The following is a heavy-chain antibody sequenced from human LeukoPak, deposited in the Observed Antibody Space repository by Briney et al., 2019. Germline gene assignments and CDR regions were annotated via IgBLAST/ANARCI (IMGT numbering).Heavy chain of an antibody. CDR3: ARHRRGSYRFDYFDY. D-gene: IGHD3-16*02. J-gene: IGHJ4*02. V-gene: IGHV3-11*04. CDR1: GFTFSDYY. CDR2: ISSSGSTI. Sequence: GGSLRLSCAASGFTFSDYYMSWIRQAPGKGLEWVSYISSSGSTIYYADSVKGRFTISRDNAKNSLYLQMNSLRAEDTAVYYCARHRRGSYRFDYFDYWGQGTLVTVSS.